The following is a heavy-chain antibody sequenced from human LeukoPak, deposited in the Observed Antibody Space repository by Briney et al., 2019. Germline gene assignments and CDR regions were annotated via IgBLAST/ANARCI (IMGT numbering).Heavy chain of an antibody. CDR1: GYTFTGYY. V-gene: IGHV1-2*02. CDR2: INPNSGGT. Sequence: ASVKVSCKASGYTFTGYYMHWVRQAPGQGLERMGWINPNSGGTNYAQKFQGRVTMTRDTSISTAYMELSRLRSDDTAVYYCARVPPYYYDSSANYWGQGTLVTVSS. D-gene: IGHD3-22*01. CDR3: ARVPPYYYDSSANY. J-gene: IGHJ4*02.